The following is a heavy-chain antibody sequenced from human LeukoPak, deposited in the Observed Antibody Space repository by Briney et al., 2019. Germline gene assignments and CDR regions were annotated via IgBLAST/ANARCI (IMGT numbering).Heavy chain of an antibody. Sequence: GGSLRLSCAASGFVVSSSYMAWVRQAPGKGLEWVSFMYSDSNIYYADSVRGRFTISRDDSKNTLYLHMNSLRVEDSAIYYCARGILGLIPIDYWGQGTLVTVSS. J-gene: IGHJ4*02. CDR3: ARGILGLIPIDY. CDR1: GFVVSSSY. D-gene: IGHD1-26*01. V-gene: IGHV3-53*01. CDR2: MYSDSNI.